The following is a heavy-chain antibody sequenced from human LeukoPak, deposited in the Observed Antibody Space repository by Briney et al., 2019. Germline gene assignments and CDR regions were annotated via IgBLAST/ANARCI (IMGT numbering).Heavy chain of an antibody. D-gene: IGHD2-2*01. Sequence: PSETLSLTCAVYGGSFGGYYWSWIRQPPGKGLEWIGEINHSGSTNYNPSLKSRVTISVDTSKNQFPLKLSSVTAADTAVYYCARDGPLVVPAAARGGWFDPWGQGTLVTVSS. CDR3: ARDGPLVVPAAARGGWFDP. V-gene: IGHV4-34*01. J-gene: IGHJ5*02. CDR1: GGSFGGYY. CDR2: INHSGST.